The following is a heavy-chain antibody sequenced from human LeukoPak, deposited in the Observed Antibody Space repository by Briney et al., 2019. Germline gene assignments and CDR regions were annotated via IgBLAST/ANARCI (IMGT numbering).Heavy chain of an antibody. D-gene: IGHD6-19*01. V-gene: IGHV4-59*12. CDR2: IYYSGST. CDR3: AREGEYSSGFDPFWYYMDV. Sequence: SETLSLTCTVSGGSISSYYWSWIRQPPGKGLEWIGYIYYSGSTNYNPSLKSRVTISVDTSKNQFSLKLSSVTAADTAVYYCAREGEYSSGFDPFWYYMDVWGKGTTVTVSS. J-gene: IGHJ6*03. CDR1: GGSISSYY.